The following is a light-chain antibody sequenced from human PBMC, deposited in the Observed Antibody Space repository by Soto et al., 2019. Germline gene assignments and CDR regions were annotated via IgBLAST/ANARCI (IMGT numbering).Light chain of an antibody. CDR2: GAS. CDR1: QSVSRN. CDR3: QQYGSSTRT. Sequence: EIVMTQSPATLSVCPGERATLSWRASQSVSRNLAWYQQKPGQAPRXXXYGASSRATGIPDRFSGSGSGTDFTLTISRLENEDFAVYYCQQYGSSTRTFGQGTRLEI. V-gene: IGKV3-20*01. J-gene: IGKJ5*01.